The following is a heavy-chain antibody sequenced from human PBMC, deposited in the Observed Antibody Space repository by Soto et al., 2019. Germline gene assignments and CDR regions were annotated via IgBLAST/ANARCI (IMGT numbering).Heavy chain of an antibody. D-gene: IGHD2-2*01. CDR1: GGSISSYY. Sequence: QVQLQESGPGLVKPSETLSLTCTVSGGSISSYYWSWIRQPPGKGLEWIGYIYYSGSTNYNPSLKSRGTISVDTSKNQCALKLSSVTAADTAVYYCARGRPQKGGYCSSTSCYSYYYYYMDVWGKGTTVTVSS. V-gene: IGHV4-59*01. CDR2: IYYSGST. J-gene: IGHJ6*03. CDR3: ARGRPQKGGYCSSTSCYSYYYYYMDV.